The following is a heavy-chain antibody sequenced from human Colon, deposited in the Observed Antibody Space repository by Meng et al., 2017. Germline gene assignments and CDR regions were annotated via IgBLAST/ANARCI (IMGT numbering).Heavy chain of an antibody. CDR2: FYYTGST. CDR3: VGGYSSSWSDY. CDR1: GGSISRKNYN. D-gene: IGHD6-13*01. V-gene: IGHV4-39*07. Sequence: SETLSLTCTVSGGSISRKNYNWGWIRQPPGKGLEWIGNFYYTGSTYYNPSLKSRVAISGDTSKNQFSLELRSVTAADTAVYYCVGGYSSSWSDYWGQGTLVTVSS. J-gene: IGHJ4*02.